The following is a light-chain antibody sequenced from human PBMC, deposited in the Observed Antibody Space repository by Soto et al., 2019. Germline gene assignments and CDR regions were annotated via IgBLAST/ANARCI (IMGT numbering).Light chain of an antibody. CDR2: DVN. Sequence: QSALTQPASVSGSPGQSITISCTGISSDVGGYSYVSWYQQHPGKAPKLMIYDVNNRPSGVSNRFSGSKSGNTASLTISGLQAEDEADYYCSSYTYSSTLYVFGTGTKVTFL. J-gene: IGLJ1*01. CDR3: SSYTYSSTLYV. CDR1: SSDVGGYSY. V-gene: IGLV2-14*01.